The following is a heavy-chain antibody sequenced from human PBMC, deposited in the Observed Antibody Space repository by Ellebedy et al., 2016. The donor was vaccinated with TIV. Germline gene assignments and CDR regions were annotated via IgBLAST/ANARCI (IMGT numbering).Heavy chain of an antibody. D-gene: IGHD1-26*01. CDR3: ARGPRIVGATTGNWFES. CDR2: INPNNGDT. V-gene: IGHV1-2*04. CDR1: GYTFSSYA. J-gene: IGHJ5*01. Sequence: AASVKVSCKASGYTFSSYAMQWVRQAPGQDLEWMGWINPNNGDTNCAQKFQGWVTMTRDTSISTAYMDLNRLTSDDTAVYYCARGPRIVGATTGNWFESWGQGTLVTVSS.